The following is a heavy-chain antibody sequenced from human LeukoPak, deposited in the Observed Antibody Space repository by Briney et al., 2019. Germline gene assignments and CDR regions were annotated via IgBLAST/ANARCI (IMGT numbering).Heavy chain of an antibody. CDR1: GYTFTSYD. V-gene: IGHV1-8*01. CDR2: TNPNSGNT. D-gene: IGHD2-2*02. Sequence: GASVKVSCKASGYTFTSYDINWVRQATGQGLEWMGWTNPNSGNTGYAQKFQGRVTMTRNTSISTAYMELSSLRSEDTAVYYCARALREKYQLLYVLYYYYYMDVWGKGTTVTVSS. J-gene: IGHJ6*03. CDR3: ARALREKYQLLYVLYYYYYMDV.